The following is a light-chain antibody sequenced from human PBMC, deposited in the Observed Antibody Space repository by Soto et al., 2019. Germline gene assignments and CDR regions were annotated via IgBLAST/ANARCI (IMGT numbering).Light chain of an antibody. CDR1: QTVIGTY. J-gene: IGKJ1*01. Sequence: EIVLTQSPGTLSLSPGESATLSCRASQTVIGTYLAWYQHKSGRAPRLLIYGASNRATGVPDRFSGSGSGTDFTLTISRLEPEDFALYYCQHYGISPPWTFGQGTNVDI. V-gene: IGKV3-20*01. CDR3: QHYGISPPWT. CDR2: GAS.